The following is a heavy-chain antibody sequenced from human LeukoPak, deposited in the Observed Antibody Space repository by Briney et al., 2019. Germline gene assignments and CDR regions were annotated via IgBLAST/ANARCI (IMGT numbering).Heavy chain of an antibody. J-gene: IGHJ4*02. CDR2: INPNSGGT. CDR1: GYTFTGYY. V-gene: IGHV1-2*02. CDR3: ARGLYYYDSSGYYGY. Sequence: VASVKVSCKASGYTFTGYYMHWVRQAPGQGLEWMGWINPNSGGTNYAQKLQGRVTMTRDTSISTAYMELSRLRSDDTAVYYCARGLYYYDSSGYYGYWGQGTLVTVSS. D-gene: IGHD3-22*01.